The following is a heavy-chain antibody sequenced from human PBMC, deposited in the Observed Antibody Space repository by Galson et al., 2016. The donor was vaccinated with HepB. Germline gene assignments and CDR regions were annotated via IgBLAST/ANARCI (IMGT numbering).Heavy chain of an antibody. Sequence: SLRLSCAASGFTFSDYYMSWIRQAPGKGLEWVSYISSSGSLIYYADSVKGRFTVSRDNAKNSLYLQMNSLRAEDTAVYYCARDFIVAPHYYYYGMDVWGQGTTVTVPS. CDR3: ARDFIVAPHYYYYGMDV. V-gene: IGHV3-11*01. D-gene: IGHD2-15*01. CDR2: ISSSGSLI. CDR1: GFTFSDYY. J-gene: IGHJ6*02.